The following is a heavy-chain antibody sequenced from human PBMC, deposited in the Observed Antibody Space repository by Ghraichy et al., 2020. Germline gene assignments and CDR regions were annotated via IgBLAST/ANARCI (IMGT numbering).Heavy chain of an antibody. J-gene: IGHJ3*02. CDR3: AKDNDPEAYSSGSFDAFDI. CDR1: GFTFSSYA. CDR2: ISGSGGTT. Sequence: GGSLRLSCAASGFTFSSYAMSWVRQAPGKGLEWVSAISGSGGTTYYADSVKGRFTISRDNSKNTLYLQMNSLRAEDTAVYYCAKDNDPEAYSSGSFDAFDIWGQGTMVTVSS. V-gene: IGHV3-23*01. D-gene: IGHD6-19*01.